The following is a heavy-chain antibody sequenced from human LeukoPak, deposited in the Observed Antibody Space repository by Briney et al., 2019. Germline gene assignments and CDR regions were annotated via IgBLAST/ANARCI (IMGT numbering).Heavy chain of an antibody. CDR3: ATGRRDIVVVDPGAFDI. CDR2: ISSSSSTI. V-gene: IGHV3-11*01. D-gene: IGHD2-2*01. J-gene: IGHJ3*02. CDR1: GFTFSDYY. Sequence: PGGSLRLSCAASGFTFSDYYMSWIRQAPGKGLEWVSYISSSSSTIYYAESVKGRFTISRDNSKNTLYLQMNSLRAEDTAVYYCATGRRDIVVVDPGAFDIWGQGTMVTVSS.